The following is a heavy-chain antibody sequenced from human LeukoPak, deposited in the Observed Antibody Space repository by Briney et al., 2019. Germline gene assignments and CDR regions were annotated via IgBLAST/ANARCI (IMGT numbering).Heavy chain of an antibody. CDR1: GYTFIGHY. CDR3: ARAHSFRSCDS. J-gene: IGHJ4*02. CDR2: INPNSGAT. V-gene: IGHV1-2*02. Sequence: ASVKVSCKASGYTFIGHYIQWMRQAPGEGLEWMGWINPNSGATNYAQKFQGRVFMTRDTSINTAYMELSSLRSDDTAVYYCARAHSFRSCDSWGQGTLVTVSS. D-gene: IGHD3-3*02.